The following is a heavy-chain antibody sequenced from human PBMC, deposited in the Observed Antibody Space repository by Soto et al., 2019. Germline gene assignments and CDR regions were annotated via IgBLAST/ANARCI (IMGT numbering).Heavy chain of an antibody. J-gene: IGHJ4*02. D-gene: IGHD1-26*01. Sequence: PGGSLRLSCAASGFTFDDYAMHWVRQAPGKGLEWVSGISWNSGSIGYADSVKGRFTISRDNAKNSLYLQMNSLRAEDTALYYCAKVVARWSTLGELVGYWGQG. CDR3: AKVVARWSTLGELVGY. CDR2: ISWNSGSI. V-gene: IGHV3-9*01. CDR1: GFTFDDYA.